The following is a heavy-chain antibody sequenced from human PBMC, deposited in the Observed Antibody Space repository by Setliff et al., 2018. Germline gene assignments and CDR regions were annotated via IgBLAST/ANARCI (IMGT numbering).Heavy chain of an antibody. V-gene: IGHV4-4*08. CDR1: GDSIYNHF. D-gene: IGHD3-22*01. CDR2: IYSTGST. CDR3: ARDVYLYDSSGYYYEMAQWYFDL. J-gene: IGHJ2*01. Sequence: SETLSLTCTVSGDSIYNHFWSWVRQPPGKGLEWIGYIYSTGSTNYNPSLKSRVAISIDTSKNQFSLKVNSVTAADTAVYYCARDVYLYDSSGYYYEMAQWYFDLWGRGTLVTVSS.